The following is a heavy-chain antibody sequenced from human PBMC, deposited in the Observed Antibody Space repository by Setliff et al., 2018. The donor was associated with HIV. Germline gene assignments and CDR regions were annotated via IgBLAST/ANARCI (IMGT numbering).Heavy chain of an antibody. D-gene: IGHD3-3*01. CDR2: ISHSGSS. Sequence: SETLSLTCAVSGYSISSGYYWGWVRQPPGKGLEWIGEISHSGSSNYSPSLESRLTISVDTSKNQVSLKLNSVTAADSAVYYCVRGANFYTPRKRIFDHWGQGVLVTVSS. V-gene: IGHV4-38-2*01. J-gene: IGHJ4*02. CDR1: GYSISSGYY. CDR3: VRGANFYTPRKRIFDH.